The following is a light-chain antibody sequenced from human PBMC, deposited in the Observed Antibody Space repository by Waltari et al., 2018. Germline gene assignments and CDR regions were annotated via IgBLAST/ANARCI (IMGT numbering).Light chain of an antibody. Sequence: EIVLTQSPGTLSLSPGERAPLSCRPRQRVGRSLACYQRKPGQPRRLLIYGTSNRATGTADRFSGGGAGTDFSHTISRLEPEDVAVYCGQHNLSFPVTFGQGTKVEIK. CDR2: GTS. CDR1: QRVGRS. V-gene: IGKV3-20*01. J-gene: IGKJ1*01. CDR3: QHNLSFPVT.